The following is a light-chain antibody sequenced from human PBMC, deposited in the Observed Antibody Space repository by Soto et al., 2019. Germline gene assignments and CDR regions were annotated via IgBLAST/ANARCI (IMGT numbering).Light chain of an antibody. Sequence: DIQMTQSPSTLSASVGDRVTITCRASQSISSWLAWYQQKPVKAPKLLIYDASSLESGVPSRFSGSVSGTEFTLTISSLQPDDFATYYCQQYNSYRTFGQGTKVEIK. CDR2: DAS. CDR1: QSISSW. V-gene: IGKV1-5*01. CDR3: QQYNSYRT. J-gene: IGKJ1*01.